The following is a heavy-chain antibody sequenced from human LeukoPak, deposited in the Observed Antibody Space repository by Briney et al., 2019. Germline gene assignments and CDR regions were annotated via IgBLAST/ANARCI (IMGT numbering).Heavy chain of an antibody. D-gene: IGHD3-16*02. CDR2: IYYSGST. V-gene: IGHV4-31*03. CDR3: ARGFRIYDYVWGSYRAGAGFDY. Sequence: NPSQTLSLTCTVSGGSISSGGYYWSWIRQHPGKGLEWIGYIYYSGSTYYNPSLKSRVTISVDTSKNQFSLKLSSVTAADTAVYYCARGFRIYDYVWGSYRAGAGFDYWGQGTLVTVSS. J-gene: IGHJ4*02. CDR1: GGSISSGGYY.